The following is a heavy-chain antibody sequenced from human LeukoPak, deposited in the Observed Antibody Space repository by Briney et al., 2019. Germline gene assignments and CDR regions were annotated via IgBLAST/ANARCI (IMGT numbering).Heavy chain of an antibody. D-gene: IGHD2-15*01. V-gene: IGHV3-23*01. Sequence: GGSLRLSCAASGFTFSSYGMSWVRQAPGKGLEWVSAISGSGGSTYYADSVKGRFTISRDNSKNTLYLQMNSLRAEGTAVYYCARGIEADDYWGQGTLVTVSS. CDR1: GFTFSSYG. CDR2: ISGSGGST. J-gene: IGHJ4*02. CDR3: ARGIEADDY.